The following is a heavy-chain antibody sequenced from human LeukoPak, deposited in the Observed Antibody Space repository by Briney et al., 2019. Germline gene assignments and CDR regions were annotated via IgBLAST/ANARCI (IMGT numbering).Heavy chain of an antibody. V-gene: IGHV1-69*02. J-gene: IGHJ6*02. CDR1: GYTFTGYY. CDR3: ASHLYYDFWSGSPPAMDV. D-gene: IGHD3-3*01. CDR2: IIPILGIA. Sequence: SVKVSCKASGYTFTGYYMHWVRQAPGQGLEWMGRIIPILGIANYAQKFQGRVTITADKSTSTAYMELSSLRSEDTAVYYCASHLYYDFWSGSPPAMDVWGQGTTVTVSS.